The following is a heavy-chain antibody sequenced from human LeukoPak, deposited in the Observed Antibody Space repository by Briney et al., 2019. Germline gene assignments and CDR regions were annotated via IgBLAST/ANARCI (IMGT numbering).Heavy chain of an antibody. CDR3: ARCTASCYANAFDV. CDR2: INGGGDDT. V-gene: IGHV3-23*01. J-gene: IGHJ3*01. D-gene: IGHD2-2*01. CDR1: GFTFKNNA. Sequence: PGGSLRLSCAASGFTFKNNAMTWVRQAPGKGLEWVSAINGGGDDTEYADSVKGRSTISRANSKNTLYLQMNSLRPEDTAVYYCARCTASCYANAFDVWGQGTLLTVSS.